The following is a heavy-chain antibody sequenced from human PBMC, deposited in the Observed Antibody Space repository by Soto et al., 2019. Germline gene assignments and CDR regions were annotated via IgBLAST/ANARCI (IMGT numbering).Heavy chain of an antibody. CDR3: AKDTPVVMFLFDS. CDR1: GFTFYTYA. D-gene: IGHD2-15*01. V-gene: IGHV3-23*01. CDR2: ITDTGVST. Sequence: PGGSLRLSCTASGFTFYTYAMTWVRQAPGKGLEWVSSITDTGVSTYYADSVKGRFTISRDNSKNTLYLQMNSLRIDDSAVYYCAKDTPVVMFLFDSWGRGTLVTVPQ. J-gene: IGHJ4*02.